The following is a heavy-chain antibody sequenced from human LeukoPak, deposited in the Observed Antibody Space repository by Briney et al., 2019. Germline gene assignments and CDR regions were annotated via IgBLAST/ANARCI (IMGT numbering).Heavy chain of an antibody. CDR1: GYTFTGYY. V-gene: IGHV1-46*01. CDR2: INPSGGNT. Sequence: ASVKVSCKASGYTFTGYYMHWVRQAPGQGLEWMGIINPSGGNTRYAQKFQGRVTMTRDMSTSTVYMELSSLRSEDTAVYYCARKWELHLDYWGQGTLVTVSS. J-gene: IGHJ4*02. CDR3: ARKWELHLDY. D-gene: IGHD4-23*01.